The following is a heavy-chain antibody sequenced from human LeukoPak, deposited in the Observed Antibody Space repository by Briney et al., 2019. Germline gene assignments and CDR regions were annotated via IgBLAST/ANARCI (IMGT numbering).Heavy chain of an antibody. CDR1: GFTFSDYD. V-gene: IGHV3-11*01. CDR3: ARIHYGGNPHFDY. J-gene: IGHJ4*02. D-gene: IGHD4-23*01. CDR2: ISSSGGTI. Sequence: GGSLRLSCAASGFTFSDYDMSWIRQAPGKGLEWVSYISSSGGTIYYADSVKGRFTISRDNAKNSLYLQMNSLRAEDTAVHYCARIHYGGNPHFDYRGQATLVTVSS.